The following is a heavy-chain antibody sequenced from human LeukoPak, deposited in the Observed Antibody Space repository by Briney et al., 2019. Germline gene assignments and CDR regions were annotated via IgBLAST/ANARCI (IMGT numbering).Heavy chain of an antibody. CDR1: GGSISSYY. CDR3: ARARLGYCSSTSCPDYYYYYYMDV. D-gene: IGHD2-2*01. V-gene: IGHV4-59*01. CDR2: IDYSGST. Sequence: SETLSLTCTVSGGSISSYYWSWIRQPPGKGLEWIGYIDYSGSTNYNPSLKSRVTISVDTSKNQFSLKLSSVTAADTAVYYCARARLGYCSSTSCPDYYYYYYMDVWGKGTTVTISS. J-gene: IGHJ6*03.